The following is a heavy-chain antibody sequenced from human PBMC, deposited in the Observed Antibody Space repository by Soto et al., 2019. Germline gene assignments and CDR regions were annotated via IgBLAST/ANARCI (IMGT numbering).Heavy chain of an antibody. D-gene: IGHD3-16*01. CDR1: GDTFNSYV. V-gene: IGHV1-69*17. CDR3: ARESLGAKGAYA. CDR2: IIPIIGVT. Sequence: QVQLVQSGAEVKRPGSSVKVSCESSGDTFNSYVISWVRQAPGQGLEWMGGIIPIIGVTHYAQKFQGRVTISALSSTGTAYMELSNLGFEDTALYSCARESLGAKGAYAWGKGNLVTVSS. J-gene: IGHJ1*01.